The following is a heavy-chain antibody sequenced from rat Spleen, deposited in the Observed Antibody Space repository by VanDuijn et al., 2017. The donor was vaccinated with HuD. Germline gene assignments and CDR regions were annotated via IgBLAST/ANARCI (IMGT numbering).Heavy chain of an antibody. CDR2: ISYEGSST. J-gene: IGHJ2*01. Sequence: EVQLVESGGGLVQPGRSLKISCAASGFTFSNYYMAWVRQAPKKGLEWVASISYEGSSTYYGDSVKGRFTISRDDAKSTLYLQMNSLRSEDTATYYCVRFYDGYYHRFDYWGQGVMVTVSS. CDR3: VRFYDGYYHRFDY. CDR1: GFTFSNYY. V-gene: IGHV5-22*01. D-gene: IGHD1-12*03.